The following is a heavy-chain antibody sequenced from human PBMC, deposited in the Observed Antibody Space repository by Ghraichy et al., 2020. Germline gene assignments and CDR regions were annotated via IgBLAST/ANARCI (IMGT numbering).Heavy chain of an antibody. CDR3: ARHYDSSGYYWEDHYYFDY. CDR1: GGSISSSSYY. J-gene: IGHJ4*02. Sequence: SETLSLTCTVSGGSISSSSYYWGWIRQPPGKGLEWIGSIYYSGSTYYNPSLKSRVTISVDTSKNQFSLKLSSVTAADTAVYYCARHYDSSGYYWEDHYYFDYWGQGTLVTVSS. CDR2: IYYSGST. V-gene: IGHV4-39*01. D-gene: IGHD3-22*01.